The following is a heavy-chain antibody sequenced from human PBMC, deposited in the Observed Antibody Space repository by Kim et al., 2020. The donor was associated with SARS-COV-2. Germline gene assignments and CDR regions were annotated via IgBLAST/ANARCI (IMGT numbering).Heavy chain of an antibody. CDR2: ICGSGGTK. CDR1: GFTFSTYA. Sequence: GGSLRLSCAASGFTFSTYAMSWVRLAPGKGLEWVSAICGSGGTKYYADSVKGRFTISRDNSKNTLYLQINNLRAEDTAVYYCAKDGLYRDYVYRRGYYLDYWGQGTLVTVSS. V-gene: IGHV3-23*01. CDR3: AKDGLYRDYVYRRGYYLDY. J-gene: IGHJ4*02. D-gene: IGHD3-16*01.